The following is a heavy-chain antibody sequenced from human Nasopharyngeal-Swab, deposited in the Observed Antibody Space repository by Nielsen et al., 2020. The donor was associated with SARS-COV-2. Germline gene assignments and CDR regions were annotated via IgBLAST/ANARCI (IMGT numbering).Heavy chain of an antibody. CDR3: VRDESGDYLGLPFDS. CDR1: GASISNRTYY. J-gene: IGHJ4*02. V-gene: IGHV4-39*07. D-gene: IGHD4-17*01. Sequence: SETLSLTCSVSGASISNRTYYWGWIRQYPEKGLQWIGTVFYTGTYYNPSLQSRVTISVDTSKNQFSLKLTSVTAADTAVYYCVRDESGDYLGLPFDSWGPGTLVTVSS. CDR2: VFYTGT.